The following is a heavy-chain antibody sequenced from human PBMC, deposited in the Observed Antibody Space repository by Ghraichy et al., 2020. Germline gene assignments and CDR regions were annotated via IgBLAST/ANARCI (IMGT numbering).Heavy chain of an antibody. CDR2: IRGSGGST. D-gene: IGHD6-13*01. CDR3: AKAEKNIAAAGTGFDWFDP. V-gene: IGHV3-23*01. CDR1: GFTFSSYA. Sequence: GESLNISCAASGFTFSSYAMSWVRQAPGKGLEWVSAIRGSGGSTYYADSVKGRFTISRDNSKNTLYLQMNSLRAEDTAVYYCAKAEKNIAAAGTGFDWFDPWGQGTLITVSS. J-gene: IGHJ5*02.